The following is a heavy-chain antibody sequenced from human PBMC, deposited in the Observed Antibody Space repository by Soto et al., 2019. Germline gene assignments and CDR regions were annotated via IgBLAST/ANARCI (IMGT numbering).Heavy chain of an antibody. CDR2: IKSKTDGGTT. J-gene: IGHJ6*02. CDR3: TTQVYRSGGSCYSDYYYYYGMDV. Sequence: GGSLRLSCAASGFTFSNAWMNWVRQAPGKGMEWVGRIKSKTDGGTTDYAAPVKGRFTISRDDSKNTLYLQMNSLKTEDTAVYYCTTQVYRSGGSCYSDYYYYYGMDVWGQGTTVTFSS. CDR1: GFTFSNAW. D-gene: IGHD2-15*01. V-gene: IGHV3-15*07.